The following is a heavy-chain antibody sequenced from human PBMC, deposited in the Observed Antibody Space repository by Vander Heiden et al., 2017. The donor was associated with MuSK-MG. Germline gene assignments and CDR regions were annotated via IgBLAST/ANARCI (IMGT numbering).Heavy chain of an antibody. CDR1: GFTFRTYA. V-gene: IGHV3-23*01. J-gene: IGHJ4*02. Sequence: EVQLLESGGGLVQPGGSLRLSCATSGFTFRTYAMSWVRQPPGKGLEWVSGISGDGVYTCYADFVKGRFTISRDSSTNTLSLQMKSLRAEDTAVYYCAKAGDGGWNRDGCDYWGQGAQVTVSS. CDR2: ISGDGVYT. D-gene: IGHD6-19*01. CDR3: AKAGDGGWNRDGCDY.